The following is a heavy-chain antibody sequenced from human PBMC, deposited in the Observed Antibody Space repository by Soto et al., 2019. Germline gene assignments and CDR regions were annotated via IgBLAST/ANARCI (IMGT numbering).Heavy chain of an antibody. V-gene: IGHV3-64D*06. CDR2: ISSNGGTT. CDR3: ARESEDLTSNFDY. CDR1: GFTFSSYA. J-gene: IGHJ4*02. Sequence: GGSLRLSCSASGFTFSSYAMHWVRQAPGKGLEYASGISSNGGTTYYVDSVKGRFIISRDNSKNTLYLQLSSLRTEDTAVYYCARESEDLTSNFDYWGQGTLVTVSS.